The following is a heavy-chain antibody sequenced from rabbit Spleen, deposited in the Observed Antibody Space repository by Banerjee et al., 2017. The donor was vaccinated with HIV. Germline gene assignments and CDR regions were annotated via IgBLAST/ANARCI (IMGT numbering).Heavy chain of an antibody. CDR2: LYTGNGKT. Sequence: GLVQPEGSLTLTCTASGFSFSSSYDMCWVRQATGKGLEWIGCLYTGNGKTYYASWAKGRFIMSRTSSTTVTLQMTSLTAADTATYFCARGEHFSVGFSAFAIYLDLWGPGTLVTVS. D-gene: IGHD6-1*01. CDR1: GFSFSSSYD. CDR3: ARGEHFSVGFSAFAIYLDL. V-gene: IGHV1S40*01. J-gene: IGHJ4*01.